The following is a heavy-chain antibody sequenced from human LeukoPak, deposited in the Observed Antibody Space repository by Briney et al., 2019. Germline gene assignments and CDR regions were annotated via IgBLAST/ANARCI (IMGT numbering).Heavy chain of an antibody. J-gene: IGHJ5*02. CDR1: GYTFTTYG. D-gene: IGHD2-2*02. CDR2: ISAYNGNT. Sequence: ASVKVSCKASGYTFTTYGISWVRQAPGQGLEWMGWISAYNGNTNYAQKLQGRVIMTTDTSTSTAYMELRSLRSDDTAVYYCARGGGYCSSTSCYTGIIRGWFDPWGQGTLVTVSS. V-gene: IGHV1-18*01. CDR3: ARGGGYCSSTSCYTGIIRGWFDP.